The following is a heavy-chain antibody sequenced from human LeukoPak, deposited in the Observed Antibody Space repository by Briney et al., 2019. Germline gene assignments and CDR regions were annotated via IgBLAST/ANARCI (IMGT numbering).Heavy chain of an antibody. D-gene: IGHD2-8*01. CDR1: GFTVRNNY. J-gene: IGHJ4*02. CDR3: ARELMSAAGSNFDY. CDR2: IYSGGDT. Sequence: GGSLRLSCAASGFTVRNNYMSWVRQAPGKGLEWVSFIYSGGDTKYADSVKGRFTISRDNSKNTLYLQMNSLSAEDTAVYYCARELMSAAGSNFDYWGQGTLVTVSS. V-gene: IGHV3-53*01.